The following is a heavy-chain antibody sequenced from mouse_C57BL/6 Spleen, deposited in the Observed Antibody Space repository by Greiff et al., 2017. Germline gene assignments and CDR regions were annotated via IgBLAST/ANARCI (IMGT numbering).Heavy chain of an antibody. J-gene: IGHJ2*01. Sequence: EVKLVESGGDLVKPGGSLKLSCAASGFTFSSYGMSWVRQTPDKRLEWVATISSGGSYTYYPDSVKGRFTISRDNAKNTLYLQMSSLKSEDTAMYYCARQDYCSSSSSYFDYWGQGTTLTVSS. CDR1: GFTFSSYG. CDR3: ARQDYCSSSSSYFDY. CDR2: ISSGGSYT. V-gene: IGHV5-6*01. D-gene: IGHD1-1*01.